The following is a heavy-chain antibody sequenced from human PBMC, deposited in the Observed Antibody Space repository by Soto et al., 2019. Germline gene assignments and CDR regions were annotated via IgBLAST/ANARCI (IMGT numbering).Heavy chain of an antibody. J-gene: IGHJ6*02. Sequence: GGSLRLSCAASGFTFSSYAMSWVRQAPGKGLEWVSAISGSGGITYYADSVKGRFTISRDNSKNTMYLQMNSLRAEDTAVYYCAKASATMIVDTMEVWGQGSTVTVSS. D-gene: IGHD3-22*01. CDR1: GFTFSSYA. CDR3: AKASATMIVDTMEV. V-gene: IGHV3-23*01. CDR2: ISGSGGIT.